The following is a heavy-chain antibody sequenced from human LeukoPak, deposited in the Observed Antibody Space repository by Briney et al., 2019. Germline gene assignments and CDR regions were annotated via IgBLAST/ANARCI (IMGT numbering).Heavy chain of an antibody. J-gene: IGHJ4*02. D-gene: IGHD1-1*01. CDR1: GFILRSHA. CDR3: VKDNEAGGSPFDR. CDR2: ISDNGGST. Sequence: GGSLRLSCSASGFILRSHAMHWVRQAPGKGLEYVSRISDNGGSTYYADSVKGRFAISRDNSKNTLYLQMSSLRAVDTAVYYCVKDNEAGGSPFDRWGQGTLVTVSS. V-gene: IGHV3-64D*06.